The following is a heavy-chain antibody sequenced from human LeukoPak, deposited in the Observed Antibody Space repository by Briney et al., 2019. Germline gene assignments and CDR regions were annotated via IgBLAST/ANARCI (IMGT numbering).Heavy chain of an antibody. J-gene: IGHJ4*02. V-gene: IGHV4-34*01. Sequence: SETLSLTCAVYGGSFSGYYWSWLRQPPGKGLEWIGEINHSGSTNYNPSLKSRVTISVDTSKNQFSLKLSSVTAADTAVYYCARQDYYGSGPLPDDYWGQGTLVTVSS. CDR1: GGSFSGYY. CDR2: INHSGST. D-gene: IGHD3-10*01. CDR3: ARQDYYGSGPLPDDY.